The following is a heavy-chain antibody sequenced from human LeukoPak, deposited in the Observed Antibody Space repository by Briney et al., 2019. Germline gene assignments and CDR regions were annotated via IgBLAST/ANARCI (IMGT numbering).Heavy chain of an antibody. Sequence: GASVKVSCKASGYTFTGYYMHWVRQAPGQGLEWMGWINPNSGVTNYAQEFQGRVTLTRDTSISTVYMDLSSLRSEDTAVYYCARDKSGTTQGDSDYWGQGTLVTVSS. CDR3: ARDKSGTTQGDSDY. CDR2: INPNSGVT. J-gene: IGHJ4*02. D-gene: IGHD1-1*01. V-gene: IGHV1-2*02. CDR1: GYTFTGYY.